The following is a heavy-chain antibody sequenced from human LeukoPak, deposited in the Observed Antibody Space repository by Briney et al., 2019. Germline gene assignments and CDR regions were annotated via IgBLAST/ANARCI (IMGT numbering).Heavy chain of an antibody. V-gene: IGHV3-21*01. Sequence: PGGSLRLSCAASGFTFSTYSMNWVRQAPGKGLEWVSSISSSSDYIYYADSVEGRFTISRDNAKNSLYLQMNSLRAEDTAVYYCARDTTTVPYFDYWGQGTLVTVSS. CDR1: GFTFSTYS. CDR3: ARDTTTVPYFDY. J-gene: IGHJ4*02. CDR2: ISSSSDYI. D-gene: IGHD4-11*01.